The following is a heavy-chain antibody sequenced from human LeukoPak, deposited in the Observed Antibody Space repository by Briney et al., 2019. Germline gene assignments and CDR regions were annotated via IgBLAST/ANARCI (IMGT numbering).Heavy chain of an antibody. D-gene: IGHD4-17*01. V-gene: IGHV3-30*14. CDR2: ISYDGSNK. CDR1: GFTFSSYA. CDR3: ARYGDWAFDI. Sequence: GGSLRLSCAASGFTFSSYAMHWVRQAPGKGLEWVAVISYDGSNKYYADSVKGRFTISRDNSKNTLYLQMNSLRAEDTAVYYCARYGDWAFDIWGQGTMVTVSS. J-gene: IGHJ3*02.